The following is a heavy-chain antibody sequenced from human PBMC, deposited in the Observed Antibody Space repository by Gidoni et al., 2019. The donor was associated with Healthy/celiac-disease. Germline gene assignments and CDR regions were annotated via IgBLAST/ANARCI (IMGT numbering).Heavy chain of an antibody. D-gene: IGHD3-3*01. CDR2: ISYDGTNK. J-gene: IGHJ4*02. V-gene: IGHV3-30*04. Sequence: QVQLVESGGGVVQPGRSLRLSCAASGFTFSSYAMHWVRQAAGKGLEWVAVISYDGTNKYYAESVKGRCTISRDNSKNTLYLQMNSLRAEDTAVYYCASSRGYYDFWRGLDDWGQGTLVTVSS. CDR3: ASSRGYYDFWRGLDD. CDR1: GFTFSSYA.